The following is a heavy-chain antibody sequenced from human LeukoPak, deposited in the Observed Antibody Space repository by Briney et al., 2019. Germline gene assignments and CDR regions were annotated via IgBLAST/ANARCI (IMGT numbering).Heavy chain of an antibody. CDR2: ISSSGSTI. V-gene: IGHV3-11*04. CDR3: AKAPEFYYYGSGSYGAFDY. J-gene: IGHJ4*02. Sequence: GGSLRLSCAASGFTFSDYYMSWIRQAPGKGLEWVSYISSSGSTIYYADSVKGRFTISRDNAKNSLYLQMNSLRAEDTAVYYCAKAPEFYYYGSGSYGAFDYWGQGTLVTVSS. CDR1: GFTFSDYY. D-gene: IGHD3-10*01.